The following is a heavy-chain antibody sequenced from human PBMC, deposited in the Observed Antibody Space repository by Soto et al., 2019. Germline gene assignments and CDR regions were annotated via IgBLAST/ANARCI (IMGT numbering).Heavy chain of an antibody. J-gene: IGHJ6*02. Sequence: PSETLTLTCTVSGGSISSYYWSWIRQPPGKGLEWIGYIYYSGSTNYNPSLKSRVTISVDTSKNQFSLKLSSVTAADTAVYYCARAPPWQLEMPKMDDYYGMDVWGQGTTVTVSS. D-gene: IGHD6-6*01. V-gene: IGHV4-59*01. CDR1: GGSISSYY. CDR3: ARAPPWQLEMPKMDDYYGMDV. CDR2: IYYSGST.